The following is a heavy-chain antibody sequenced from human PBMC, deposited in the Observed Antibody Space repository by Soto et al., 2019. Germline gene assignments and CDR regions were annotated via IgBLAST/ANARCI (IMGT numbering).Heavy chain of an antibody. V-gene: IGHV1-18*01. Sequence: ASVKVSCKASGYTFTSYGISWVRQAPGQGLEWMGWISAYNGNTNYAQKLQGRVTMTTDTSTSTAYMELRSLRSDDTAVYYCARTEDAGLFGAYYYYYMDVWGKGTTVTVSS. J-gene: IGHJ6*03. CDR3: ARTEDAGLFGAYYYYYMDV. D-gene: IGHD3-3*01. CDR2: ISAYNGNT. CDR1: GYTFTSYG.